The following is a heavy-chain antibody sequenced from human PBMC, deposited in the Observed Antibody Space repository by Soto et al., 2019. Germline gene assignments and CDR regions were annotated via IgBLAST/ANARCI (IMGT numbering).Heavy chain of an antibody. CDR2: ISWNRGSI. CDR3: ANDAGPIAVAGTGSLDI. V-gene: IGHV3-9*01. D-gene: IGHD6-19*01. Sequence: EVQLVESGGGLVQPGRSLRLSCAASGFTFDDYAMHWVRQAPGKALEWVSGISWNRGSIGYADSVTGRFTISRDNAKKSLDMHISSLCAEDTTLYYCANDAGPIAVAGTGSLDIWVHGTMVTVS. J-gene: IGHJ3*02. CDR1: GFTFDDYA.